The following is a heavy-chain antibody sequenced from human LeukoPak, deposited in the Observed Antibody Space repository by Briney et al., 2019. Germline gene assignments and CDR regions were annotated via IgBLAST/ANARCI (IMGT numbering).Heavy chain of an antibody. CDR1: GGSISSSSYY. J-gene: IGHJ5*02. Sequence: PSETLSLTCTVSGGSISSSSYYWGWIRQPPGKGLEWIGSIYYSGSTYYNPSLKSRVTISVDTSKNQFSLKLSSVTAADTAVYYCARDCQMYYYDSSGFACQFDPWGQGTLVTVSS. D-gene: IGHD3-22*01. V-gene: IGHV4-39*02. CDR3: ARDCQMYYYDSSGFACQFDP. CDR2: IYYSGST.